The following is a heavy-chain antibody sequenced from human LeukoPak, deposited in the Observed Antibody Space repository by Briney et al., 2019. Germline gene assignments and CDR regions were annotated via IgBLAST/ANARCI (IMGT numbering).Heavy chain of an antibody. V-gene: IGHV1-2*02. CDR2: INPNSGGT. J-gene: IGHJ3*02. Sequence: ASVKVSCKASGYTFTVYYMHWVRQAPGQGLEWVGWINPNSGGTNYAQKFQGRVTMTRDTSISTAYMELSRLGSDDTAVYYCASGDYKNLRNGAVRSAFDIWGQGRMVTVSS. CDR1: GYTFTVYY. D-gene: IGHD4-17*01. CDR3: ASGDYKNLRNGAVRSAFDI.